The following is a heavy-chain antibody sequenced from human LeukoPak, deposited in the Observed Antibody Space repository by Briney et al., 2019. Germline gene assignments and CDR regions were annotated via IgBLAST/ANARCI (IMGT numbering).Heavy chain of an antibody. CDR1: GGSISSSNYY. J-gene: IGHJ5*02. D-gene: IGHD3-10*01. V-gene: IGHV4-39*01. CDR2: IYYGGTT. Sequence: SETLSLTCTVSGGSISSSNYYWGWIRQPPGKGLEWIGTIYYGGTTYYNPSLKSRVTISVDTSRNQYSLKLRSVTAADTAVYFCAGVRGIISRNWFDPWGHGTLVTVSS. CDR3: AGVRGIISRNWFDP.